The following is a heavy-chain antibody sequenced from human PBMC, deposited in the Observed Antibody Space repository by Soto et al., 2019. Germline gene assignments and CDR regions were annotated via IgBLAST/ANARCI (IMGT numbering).Heavy chain of an antibody. CDR2: VSHSGNT. CDR3: ARAKFESTGWHQFDI. D-gene: IGHD7-27*01. CDR1: GGSFTGHF. J-gene: IGHJ4*02. V-gene: IGHV4-34*01. Sequence: PSETLFLTCTVSGGSFTGHFLSWVRQPPGKGLEWIGEVSHSGNTKYYPSLRSRVTLSVDSSKNQISLALTSVTAADTAVYYCARAKFESTGWHQFDIWGQGTLVTVSS.